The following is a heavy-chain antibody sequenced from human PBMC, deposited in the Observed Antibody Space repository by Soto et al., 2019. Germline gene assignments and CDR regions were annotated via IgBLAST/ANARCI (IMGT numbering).Heavy chain of an antibody. CDR3: AARERVPAAMGSDI. D-gene: IGHD2-2*01. CDR1: GGTFSSYT. CDR2: IIPILGIA. Sequence: QVQLVQSGAEVKKPGSSVKVSCKASGGTFSSYTISWVRQAPGQGLEWMGRIIPILGIANYAQKFQGRVTITADKSTSTAYMELSSLRSEDTAVYYCAARERVPAAMGSDIWGQGTMVTVSS. J-gene: IGHJ3*02. V-gene: IGHV1-69*02.